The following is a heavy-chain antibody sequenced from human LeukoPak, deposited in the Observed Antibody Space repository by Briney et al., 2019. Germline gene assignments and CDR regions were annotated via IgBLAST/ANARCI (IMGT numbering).Heavy chain of an antibody. V-gene: IGHV3-66*01. CDR3: ARVAPYYYDSSGPDAFDI. Sequence: PGGSLRLSCAASGFTVSSNYMSWVRQAPGKGLEWVSVIYSGGSTYYADSVKGRFTISRDNSKNTLYLQMNSLRAEDTAVYYCARVAPYYYDSSGPDAFDIWGQGTMVTVSS. J-gene: IGHJ3*02. CDR1: GFTVSSNY. D-gene: IGHD3-22*01. CDR2: IYSGGST.